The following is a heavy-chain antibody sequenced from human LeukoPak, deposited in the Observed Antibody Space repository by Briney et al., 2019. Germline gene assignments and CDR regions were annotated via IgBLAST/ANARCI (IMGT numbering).Heavy chain of an antibody. CDR2: IYSGGST. D-gene: IGHD3-22*01. Sequence: PGGSLRLSCAASAFTASSKHMNWVRQAPGEGLEWDSVIYSGGSTYYADSVKGRFTISRDNSKNTLYLQMNCLRVEDTAVYYCARDLTYSRENYDMDVWGQGTTVTVSS. V-gene: IGHV3-66*01. CDR3: ARDLTYSRENYDMDV. J-gene: IGHJ6*02. CDR1: AFTASSKH.